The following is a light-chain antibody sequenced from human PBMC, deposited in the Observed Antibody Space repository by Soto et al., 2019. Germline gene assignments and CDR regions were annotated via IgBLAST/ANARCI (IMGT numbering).Light chain of an antibody. J-gene: IGKJ5*01. V-gene: IGKV1-33*01. CDR1: QDINNC. Sequence: DIQITKSPSSLSASVGDRVTITCQASQDINNCLNWYQQKPGKAPKLLIYDASNLETGVPSRFSGSGSGTDFSSTIISLQPQDIATYYCQQYDNLPPGTFGQGTRLEIK. CDR3: QQYDNLPPGT. CDR2: DAS.